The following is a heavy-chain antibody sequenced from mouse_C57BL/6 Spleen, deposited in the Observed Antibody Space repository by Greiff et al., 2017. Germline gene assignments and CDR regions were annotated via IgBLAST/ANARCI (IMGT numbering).Heavy chain of an antibody. V-gene: IGHV1-82*01. CDR2: IYPGDGDT. CDR3: AEGYVWFAY. D-gene: IGHD2-2*01. Sequence: VQLQQSGPELVKPGASVKISCKASGYAFSSSWMNWVKQRPGKGLEWIGRIYPGDGDTNYNGKFKGKATLTADKSSSTAYMQLSSLTSEDSAVYLCAEGYVWFAYWGQGTLVTVSA. J-gene: IGHJ3*01. CDR1: GYAFSSSW.